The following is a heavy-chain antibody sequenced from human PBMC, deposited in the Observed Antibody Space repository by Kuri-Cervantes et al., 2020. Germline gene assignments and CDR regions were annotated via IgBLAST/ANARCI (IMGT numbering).Heavy chain of an antibody. J-gene: IGHJ4*02. CDR1: GGSISSGDYY. CDR3: ARDPGGRGDLLYYFDY. V-gene: IGHV4-30-4*01. D-gene: IGHD1-26*01. CDR2: IYYSGST. Sequence: SCTVSGGSISSGDYYWSWIRQPPGKGLEWIGYIYYSGSTYYNPSLKSRVTISVYTSKNQFSLKLSSVTAADTAVYYCARDPGGRGDLLYYFDYWGQGTLVTVSS.